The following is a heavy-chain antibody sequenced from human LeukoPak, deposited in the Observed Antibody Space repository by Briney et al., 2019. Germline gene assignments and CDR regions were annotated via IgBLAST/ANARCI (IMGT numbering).Heavy chain of an antibody. CDR1: GYTFTSYY. Sequence: ASVRVSCKASGYTFTSYYMHWVRQAPGQGLEWMGIINPSGGSTSYAQKFQGRVTMTRDTSTSTVYMELSSLRSEDTAVYYCARGRSGSYFLGYYYGMDVWGQGTTVTVSS. CDR2: INPSGGST. J-gene: IGHJ6*02. CDR3: ARGRSGSYFLGYYYGMDV. D-gene: IGHD1-26*01. V-gene: IGHV1-46*01.